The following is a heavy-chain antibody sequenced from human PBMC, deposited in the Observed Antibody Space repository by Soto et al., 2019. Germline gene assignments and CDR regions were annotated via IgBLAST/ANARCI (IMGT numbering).Heavy chain of an antibody. CDR1: GGAVGSNNYY. V-gene: IGHV4-39*01. J-gene: IGHJ4*02. Sequence: SETLSLTCTVSGGAVGSNNYYWGWIRQPPGKGLEWIGSVSYTGNTYYNPSLKSRVIISADTSTNQFSLRLRSLTASDTAVYYCARQIPSPCTTTLCYPSYFPNWGPGXLVTVFS. CDR2: VSYTGNT. CDR3: ARQIPSPCTTTLCYPSYFPN. D-gene: IGHD2-8*01.